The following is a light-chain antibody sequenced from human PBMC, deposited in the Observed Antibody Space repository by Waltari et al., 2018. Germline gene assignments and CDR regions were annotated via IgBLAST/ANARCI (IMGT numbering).Light chain of an antibody. J-gene: IGLJ2*01. CDR2: DKSDSDK. CDR3: MIWRSNAVG. CDR1: SAFNVAVYR. V-gene: IGLV5-45*03. Sequence: QAVLTQPSSLSASPGASASLTCTLRSAFNVAVYRISWLLQRPGSPPHYLLGDKSDSDKHQDSRVPRRCSGFKDASGRAGMLLMSGLQAGDEADYYCMIWRSNAVGVGGGTTLTVL.